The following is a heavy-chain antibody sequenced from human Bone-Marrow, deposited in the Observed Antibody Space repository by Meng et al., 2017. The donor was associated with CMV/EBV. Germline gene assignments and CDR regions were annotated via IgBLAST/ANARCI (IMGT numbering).Heavy chain of an antibody. CDR1: GFTFSSYE. D-gene: IGHD4-17*01. Sequence: GESLKISCAASGFTFSSYEMNWVRQAPGKGLEWVSYISSSGSTIYYADSVKGRFTISRDNSKNTLYLQMNSLRAEDTAVYYCAAERGGWGYGDSTSDYWGQGTLVTVSS. CDR3: AAERGGWGYGDSTSDY. J-gene: IGHJ4*02. V-gene: IGHV3-48*03. CDR2: ISSSGSTI.